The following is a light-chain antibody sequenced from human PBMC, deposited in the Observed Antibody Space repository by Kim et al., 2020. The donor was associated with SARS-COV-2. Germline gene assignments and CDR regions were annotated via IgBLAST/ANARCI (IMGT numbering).Light chain of an antibody. Sequence: GQRVTISCSGSSSNVGRNCVNWYQQLPGTAPKLLIYVNSHRPSGVPDRFSGSRSGTSASLAISGLQSEDEADYHCAAWDDSLNGGVFGGGTQLTVL. CDR3: AAWDDSLNGGV. CDR1: SSNVGRNC. V-gene: IGLV1-44*01. J-gene: IGLJ3*02. CDR2: VNS.